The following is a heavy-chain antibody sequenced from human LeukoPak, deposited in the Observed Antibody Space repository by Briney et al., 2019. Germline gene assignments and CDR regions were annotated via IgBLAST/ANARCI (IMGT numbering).Heavy chain of an antibody. CDR3: AKDLWSGYSYGPLDY. V-gene: IGHV3-23*01. D-gene: IGHD5-12*01. CDR1: AFTFSSYA. J-gene: IGHJ4*02. Sequence: HPGGSLRLSCAASAFTFSSYAMTWVRQAPGKGLEWVSGISESGTNTCYADSVKGRFTISRDNSKNTLYLEMNRLRGEDTVIYYCAKDLWSGYSYGPLDYWGQGAVVTVSS. CDR2: ISESGTNT.